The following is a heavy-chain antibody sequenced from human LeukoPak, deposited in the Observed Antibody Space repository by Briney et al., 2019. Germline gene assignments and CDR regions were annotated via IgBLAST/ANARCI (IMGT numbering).Heavy chain of an antibody. D-gene: IGHD5-24*01. CDR1: GGSISSYY. J-gene: IGHJ4*02. Sequence: SETLSLSCTVSGGSISSYYWSWIRQPPGKELQWNGYIHSTGTTKFNPSLESRVTMSVDTSKNQFSLKLSSVTAADTAVYYCARHARRDAYNPNDYWGQGTLVTVSS. V-gene: IGHV4-4*09. CDR3: ARHARRDAYNPNDY. CDR2: IHSTGTT.